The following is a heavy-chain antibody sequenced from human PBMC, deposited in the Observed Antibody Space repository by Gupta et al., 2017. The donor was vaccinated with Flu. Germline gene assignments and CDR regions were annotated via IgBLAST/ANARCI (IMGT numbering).Heavy chain of an antibody. V-gene: IGHV3-23*01. CDR2: IGGSGGST. Sequence: VSAIGGSGGSTYYADSVKGRFTISRDNSNNTLYLQMNRLRAEDTAVYYCAKDGLIVCSSTSVYGPGGDFQHWGQGTLVTVSS. CDR3: AKDGLIVCSSTSVYGPGGDFQH. D-gene: IGHD2-2*01. J-gene: IGHJ1*01.